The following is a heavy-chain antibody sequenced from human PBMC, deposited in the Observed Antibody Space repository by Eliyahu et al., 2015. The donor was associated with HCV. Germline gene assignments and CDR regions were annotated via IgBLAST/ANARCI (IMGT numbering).Heavy chain of an antibody. CDR2: IKSKTDGGTT. D-gene: IGHD3-10*01. J-gene: IGHJ4*02. Sequence: EVQLVESGGGLVKPGGSLRLSCAXSGFIFSNXWMSWXRQAPGKGLEWVGRIKSKTDGGTTDYAAPVKGRFTISRDDSKNTLYLQMNSLKTEDTAVYYCTTESITMVRGVLLLWGQGTLVTVSS. CDR3: TTESITMVRGVLLL. CDR1: GFIFSNXW. V-gene: IGHV3-15*01.